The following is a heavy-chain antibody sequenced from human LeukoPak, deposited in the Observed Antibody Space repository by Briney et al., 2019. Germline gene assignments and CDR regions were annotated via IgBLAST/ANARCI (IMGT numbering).Heavy chain of an antibody. CDR2: IYYSGST. Sequence: SETLSLTCTVSGGSISSGDYYWSWIRQPPGKGLEWIGYIYYSGSTYYNPSLKSRVTISVDTSKNQFSLKLSSVTAADTAVYYCARDRRLDDAFDIWGQGTMVTVSS. V-gene: IGHV4-30-4*01. CDR1: GGSISSGDYY. CDR3: ARDRRLDDAFDI. J-gene: IGHJ3*02.